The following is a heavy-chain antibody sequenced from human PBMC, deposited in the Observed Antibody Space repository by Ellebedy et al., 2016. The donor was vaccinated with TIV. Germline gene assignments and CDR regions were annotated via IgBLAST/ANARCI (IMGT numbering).Heavy chain of an antibody. D-gene: IGHD5-12*01. V-gene: IGHV4-39*01. CDR1: GGSISSRSYY. Sequence: SETLSLXXTVSGGSISSRSYYWGWIRQSPGKGLEWIESVYYSGTTAYNPSLRSRVSISAETSKKQFFLDLSSVTAADTAVYYCARHRKGSGYYGLYYFDYWGQGTLVTVSS. CDR3: ARHRKGSGYYGLYYFDY. CDR2: VYYSGTT. J-gene: IGHJ4*02.